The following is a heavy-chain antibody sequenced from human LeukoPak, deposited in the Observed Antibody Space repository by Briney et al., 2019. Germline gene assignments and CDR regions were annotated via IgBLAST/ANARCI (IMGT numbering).Heavy chain of an antibody. Sequence: SETLSLTCTVSGGSISSYYWSWIRQPAGKGLEWIGRIYTSGSTNYNPSLKSRVTMSVDTSKNQFSLKLSSVTAADTAVYYCARGWFGEFYYYYMDVWGKGTTVTISS. V-gene: IGHV4-4*07. J-gene: IGHJ6*03. D-gene: IGHD3-10*01. CDR1: GGSISSYY. CDR2: IYTSGST. CDR3: ARGWFGEFYYYYMDV.